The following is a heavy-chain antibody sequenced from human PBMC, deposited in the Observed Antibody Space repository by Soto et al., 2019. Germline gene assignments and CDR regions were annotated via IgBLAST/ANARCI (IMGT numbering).Heavy chain of an antibody. J-gene: IGHJ4*02. Sequence: SETLSLTCTVSGGSISSGDYYWSWIRQPPGKGLEWIGYIYYSGSTYYNPSLKSRVTISVDTSKNQFSLKLSSVTAADTAVYYCARGSTGTTGNDYWGQGTLVTVSS. D-gene: IGHD1-1*01. CDR2: IYYSGST. CDR1: GGSISSGDYY. CDR3: ARGSTGTTGNDY. V-gene: IGHV4-30-4*01.